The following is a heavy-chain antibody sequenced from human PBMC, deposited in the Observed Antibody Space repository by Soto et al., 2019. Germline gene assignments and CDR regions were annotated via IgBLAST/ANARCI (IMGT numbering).Heavy chain of an antibody. CDR1: GYTFTGYY. CDR2: INPNSGGT. D-gene: IGHD3-22*01. J-gene: IGHJ4*02. CDR3: ARGYYDSSGYYYFDY. Sequence: ASVKVSCKASGYTFTGYYMHWVRQAPGQGLEWMGWINPNSGGTNYAQKFQGWVTMTRDTSISTAYMELSRLRSDDTAVYYCARGYYDSSGYYYFDYWGQGTLVT. V-gene: IGHV1-2*04.